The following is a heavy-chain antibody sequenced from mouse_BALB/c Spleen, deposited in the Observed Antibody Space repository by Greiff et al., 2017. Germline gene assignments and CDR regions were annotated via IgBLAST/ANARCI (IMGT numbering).Heavy chain of an antibody. CDR3: AKGAARAPFFAY. CDR2: IHYSGST. Sequence: EVKLQESGPDLVKLSQSLSLICTVTGYSITSGYSWHWFRQFPGNKLEWMGYIHYSGSTNYNPSLKIRISITRDTSKNQFFLQLNSVTTEDTATYYCAKGAARAPFFAYWGQGTLVTVSA. CDR1: GYSITSGYS. V-gene: IGHV3-1*02. D-gene: IGHD3-1*01. J-gene: IGHJ3*01.